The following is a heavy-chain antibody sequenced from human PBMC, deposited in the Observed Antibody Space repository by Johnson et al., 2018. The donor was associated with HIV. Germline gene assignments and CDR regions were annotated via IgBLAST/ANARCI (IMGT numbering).Heavy chain of an antibody. CDR3: ARGVSMFSSSWLESYAFDI. Sequence: VQLVESGGGVVRPGGSLRLSCAASGFTFDDYGMSWVRQGPGKGLAWVSGINWNGGSTGYADSVKGRFTISRENAKNSLHLQMNNLRAGDTAVYYCARGVSMFSSSWLESYAFDIWGQGTMVTVSS. J-gene: IGHJ3*02. CDR1: GFTFDDYG. D-gene: IGHD6-13*01. CDR2: INWNGGST. V-gene: IGHV3-20*04.